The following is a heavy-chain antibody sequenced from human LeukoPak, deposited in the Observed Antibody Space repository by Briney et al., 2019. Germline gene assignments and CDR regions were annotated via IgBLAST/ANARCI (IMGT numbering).Heavy chain of an antibody. CDR1: GGTFSSYA. J-gene: IGHJ4*02. V-gene: IGHV1-69*13. Sequence: SVKVSCKASGGTFSSYAISWVRQAPGQGLEWMGGIIPIFGTANYAQKFQGRVTITADESTSTAYMELNSLRAEDTAIYYCASDEGNYFDYWGQGTLVTVSS. CDR3: ASDEGNYFDY. CDR2: IIPIFGTA.